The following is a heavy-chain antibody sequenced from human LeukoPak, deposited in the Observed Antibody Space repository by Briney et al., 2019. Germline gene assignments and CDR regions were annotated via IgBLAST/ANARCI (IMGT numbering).Heavy chain of an antibody. Sequence: SQTLSLTCTVSGDSISSGDYYWSWIRQPPGKGLEWIGYVYHSGGTYSNPSLKNPVTISVDTSKNQFSLTLSSVTAADTAVYFCARGRYRYPDSWGQGTLVTVSS. V-gene: IGHV4-30-4*08. CDR3: ARGRYRYPDS. CDR1: GDSISSGDYY. D-gene: IGHD3-16*02. CDR2: VYHSGGT. J-gene: IGHJ4*02.